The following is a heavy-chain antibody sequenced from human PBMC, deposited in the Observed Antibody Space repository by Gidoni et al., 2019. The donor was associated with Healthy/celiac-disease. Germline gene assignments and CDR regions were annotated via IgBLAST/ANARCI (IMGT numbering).Heavy chain of an antibody. D-gene: IGHD6-13*01. Sequence: EVQLVESGGGLVQPGRSLRLSCAASGFTFDDYAMHWVRQAPGKGLEWVSGISWNSGSIGYADSVKGRFTISRDNAKNSLYLQMNSLRAEDTTLYYCAKDGVHPRIAAAGTREYYFDYWGQGTLVTVSS. CDR3: AKDGVHPRIAAAGTREYYFDY. J-gene: IGHJ4*02. V-gene: IGHV3-9*01. CDR2: ISWNSGSI. CDR1: GFTFDDYA.